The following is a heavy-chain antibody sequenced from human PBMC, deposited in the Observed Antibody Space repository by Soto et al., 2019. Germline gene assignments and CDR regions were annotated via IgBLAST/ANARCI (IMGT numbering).Heavy chain of an antibody. CDR3: ARDLSMDIVATTHPDDY. D-gene: IGHD5-12*01. CDR2: IKQDGSEK. CDR1: GFTFSSDR. V-gene: IGHV3-7*04. Sequence: PGGSLRLSCAASGFTFSSDRMSWVRQAPGKGLEWVANIKQDGSEKYYVDSVKGRFTISRDNAKNSLYLQMNSLRAEDTAVYYCARDLSMDIVATTHPDDYWGEGTLVTVSS. J-gene: IGHJ4*02.